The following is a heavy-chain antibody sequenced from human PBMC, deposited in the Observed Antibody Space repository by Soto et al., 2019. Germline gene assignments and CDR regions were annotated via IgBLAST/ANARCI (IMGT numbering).Heavy chain of an antibody. V-gene: IGHV1-2*02. Sequence: ASVKVSCKASGYTFTGYYMHWVRQAPGQGLEWMGWINPNSGGTNYAQKFQGRVTMIRDTSISTAYMELSRLRSDDTAVYYCARGLRNYYDSSGYYPHWGQGTLVTVSS. CDR1: GYTFTGYY. CDR3: ARGLRNYYDSSGYYPH. D-gene: IGHD3-22*01. J-gene: IGHJ4*02. CDR2: INPNSGGT.